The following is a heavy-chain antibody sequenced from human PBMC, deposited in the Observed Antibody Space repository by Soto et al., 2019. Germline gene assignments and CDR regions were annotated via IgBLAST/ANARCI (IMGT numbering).Heavy chain of an antibody. Sequence: EVQLVESGGGLVQPGGSLRLSCAASGFTFSSYSMTWVRQAPGKGLEWVSYISSSGSTIYYADSVKGRFTISRDNAQNSLFLQMISLRAEDTAVYYCVRDERAYGADALDIWGQGTMVTVSS. CDR1: GFTFSSYS. CDR3: VRDERAYGADALDI. D-gene: IGHD4-17*01. CDR2: ISSSGSTI. J-gene: IGHJ3*02. V-gene: IGHV3-48*01.